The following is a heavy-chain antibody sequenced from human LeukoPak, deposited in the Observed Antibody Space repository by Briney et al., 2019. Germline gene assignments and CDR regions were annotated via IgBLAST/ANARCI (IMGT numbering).Heavy chain of an antibody. CDR3: ARVGWGIAAAGLDY. V-gene: IGHV4-34*01. D-gene: IGHD6-13*01. CDR2: INHSGST. Sequence: SETLSLTCAVYGGSFSGYYWSWIRQPSGKGLEWIGEINHSGSTNCNPSLKSRVTISVDTSKNQFSLKLSSVTAADTAVYYCARVGWGIAAAGLDYWGQGTLVTVSS. CDR1: GGSFSGYY. J-gene: IGHJ4*02.